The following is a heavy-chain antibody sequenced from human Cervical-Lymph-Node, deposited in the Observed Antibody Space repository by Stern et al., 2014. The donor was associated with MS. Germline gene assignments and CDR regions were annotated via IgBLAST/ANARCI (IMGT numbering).Heavy chain of an antibody. CDR2: IIPIFGKT. CDR1: GGTLNRNA. CDR3: AITDSAWDSPCHFYGMDV. D-gene: IGHD6-19*01. Sequence: QVQLMQSGAEVKKPGSSVKLSCKASGGTLNRNAFSWVRQAPGQGLEWMGGIIPIFGKTAYAQKFQARVTLNADESTGTAYMELRSLRSEDTAVFYCAITDSAWDSPCHFYGMDVWGQGTPVTVSS. J-gene: IGHJ6*02. V-gene: IGHV1-69*01.